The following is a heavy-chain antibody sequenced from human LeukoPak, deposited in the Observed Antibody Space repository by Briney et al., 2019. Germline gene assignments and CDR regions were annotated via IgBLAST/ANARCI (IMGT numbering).Heavy chain of an antibody. Sequence: AGGPLRLSCAASGFTFSSYAMSWVRQAPGKVLEWVSAISGSGGSTYYADSVKGRFTISRDNSKNTLYLQMNSLRAEDTAVYYCASSEDYDYVWGSYRSTPFDYWGQGTLVTVSS. V-gene: IGHV3-23*01. D-gene: IGHD3-16*02. CDR1: GFTFSSYA. CDR3: ASSEDYDYVWGSYRSTPFDY. CDR2: ISGSGGST. J-gene: IGHJ4*02.